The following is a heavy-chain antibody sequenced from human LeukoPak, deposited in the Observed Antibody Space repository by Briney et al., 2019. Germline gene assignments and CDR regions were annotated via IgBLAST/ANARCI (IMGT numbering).Heavy chain of an antibody. Sequence: PGGSLRLSRAASGFTFSSYAMHWVRQAPGKGLEWVAVISYDGSNKYYADSVKGRFTISRDNSKNTLYLQMNSLRAEDTAVYYCARVGPKYSGSYFRDDAEYFQHWGQGTLVTVSS. D-gene: IGHD1-26*01. CDR3: ARVGPKYSGSYFRDDAEYFQH. CDR2: ISYDGSNK. CDR1: GFTFSSYA. V-gene: IGHV3-30-3*01. J-gene: IGHJ1*01.